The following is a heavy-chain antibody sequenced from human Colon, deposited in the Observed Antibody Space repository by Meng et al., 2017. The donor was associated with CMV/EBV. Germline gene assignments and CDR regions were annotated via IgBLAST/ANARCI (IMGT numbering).Heavy chain of an antibody. CDR3: ARTYY. CDR1: GFNFFSYE. Sequence: GGSLRLSCAASGFNFFSYEMNWVRQAPGKGLEWVSYISSRGTTIYYADSVKGRFTISRDNAKNSLYLQMNSLRAEDTAVYFCARTYYWGQGTLVTVSS. J-gene: IGHJ4*02. V-gene: IGHV3-48*03. CDR2: ISSRGTTI.